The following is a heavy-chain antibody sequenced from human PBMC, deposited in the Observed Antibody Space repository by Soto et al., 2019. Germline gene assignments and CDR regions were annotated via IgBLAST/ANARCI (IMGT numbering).Heavy chain of an antibody. CDR3: ARVVDTIKDDYYCMDV. Sequence: QVQLVDSGGGVVQPGRSLRLSCAASGFTFSSYAMHWVRQAPGEGRVWVAVIAYDGGINKYYAASVMGLFPISRDNSMNTLYLEMNSLSAEDTAVYYCARVVDTIKDDYYCMDVWGQGTTVTVSS. CDR1: GFTFSSYA. V-gene: IGHV3-30-3*01. D-gene: IGHD5-12*01. CDR2: IAYDGGINK. J-gene: IGHJ6*01.